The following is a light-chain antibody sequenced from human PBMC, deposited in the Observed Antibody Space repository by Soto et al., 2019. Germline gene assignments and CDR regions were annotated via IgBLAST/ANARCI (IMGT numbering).Light chain of an antibody. V-gene: IGKV4-1*01. CDR2: WAS. J-gene: IGKJ4*01. CDR3: QQYYSTPVT. CDR1: QSVLLSSNNKNY. Sequence: DIVMTQSPDSLAVSLGERATINCKSSQSVLLSSNNKNYFAWYQQKPGQPPKLLIYWASNRESGVPDRCSGSGSGTDFTPTISSLQAEDVAVYYCQQYYSTPVTFGGGTKVQIK.